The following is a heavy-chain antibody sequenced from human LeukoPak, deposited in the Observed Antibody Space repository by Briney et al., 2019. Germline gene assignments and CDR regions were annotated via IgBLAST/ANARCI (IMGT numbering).Heavy chain of an antibody. V-gene: IGHV3-33*01. CDR1: GFTFSNYG. D-gene: IGHD3-22*01. J-gene: IGHJ5*02. Sequence: GGSLRLSCAASGFTFSNYGMHWVRQAPGKGLQWVAVIWYDGSNKYYADSVKGRFTISRDNAKNTLYLQMNSLRAEDTAVYYCARASYDSSGYYPFDPWGQGTLVTVSS. CDR2: IWYDGSNK. CDR3: ARASYDSSGYYPFDP.